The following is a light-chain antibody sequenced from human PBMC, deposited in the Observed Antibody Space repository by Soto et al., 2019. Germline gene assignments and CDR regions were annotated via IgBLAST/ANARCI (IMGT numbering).Light chain of an antibody. CDR3: ETWDSNSWV. V-gene: IGLV4-60*02. J-gene: IGLJ3*02. CDR2: LEGSGSY. Sequence: QLVLTQSSSASASLGSSVKLTCTLSSGHCSYIIAWHQQQPGKAPRYLMKLEGSGSYNKGSGVPDRFSGSSSGADRYLTISNLQFEDEADYYCETWDSNSWVFGGGTKLTVL. CDR1: SGHCSYI.